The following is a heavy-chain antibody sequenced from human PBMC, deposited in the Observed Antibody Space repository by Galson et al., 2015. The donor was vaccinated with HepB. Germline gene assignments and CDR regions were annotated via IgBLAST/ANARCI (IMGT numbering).Heavy chain of an antibody. CDR1: GGSFSGYY. V-gene: IGHV4-34*01. D-gene: IGHD6-13*01. CDR3: AREYGSRGPFDY. Sequence: SETLSLTCAVYGGSFSGYYWSWIRQPPGKGLEWIGEINHSGSTNYNPSLKSRVTISVDTSKNQFSLKLSSVTAADTAVYYCAREYGSRGPFDYWGQGTLVTVSS. CDR2: INHSGST. J-gene: IGHJ4*02.